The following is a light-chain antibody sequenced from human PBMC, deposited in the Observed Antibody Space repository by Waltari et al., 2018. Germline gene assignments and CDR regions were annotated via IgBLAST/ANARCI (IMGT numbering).Light chain of an antibody. CDR3: QTGGFGIWV. CDR2: VNSDGSH. V-gene: IGLV4-69*01. J-gene: IGLJ3*02. CDR1: SGHSSYP. Sequence: QLMLTQSPSASASLGASVRLTCTLSSGHSSYPIAWHQQQPEKGPRYLMKVNSDGSHIKGDVIPDRFSGSSSGAERYLTISSLQSEDEADYYCQTGGFGIWVFGGGTKLTVL.